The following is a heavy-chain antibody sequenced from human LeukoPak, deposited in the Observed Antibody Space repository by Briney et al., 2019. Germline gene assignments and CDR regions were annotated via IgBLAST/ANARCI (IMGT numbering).Heavy chain of an antibody. Sequence: SETLSLTCTVSGGSISSGSYYWSWIRQPAGKGLEWIGSIYHSGGTYYNPSLKSRVTISVDKSKNQFSLKLSSVTAADTAVYYCARKSHYYYYMDVWGKGTTVTVSS. J-gene: IGHJ6*03. CDR2: IYHSGGT. V-gene: IGHV4-39*07. CDR1: GGSISSGSYY. CDR3: ARKSHYYYYMDV.